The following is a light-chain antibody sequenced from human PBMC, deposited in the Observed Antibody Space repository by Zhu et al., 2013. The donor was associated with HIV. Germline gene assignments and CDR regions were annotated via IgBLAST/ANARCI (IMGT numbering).Light chain of an antibody. CDR2: GAS. Sequence: EIVLTQSPGSLSLSPGERATLSCRATQSVTSSLLAWYQQKPGQAPRLLIYGASSRATGIPVRFSGSGSGTDFTLTISRLEPEDFAVYYCQQYGSSPLYTFGQGTKVEIK. CDR1: QSVTSSL. V-gene: IGKV3-20*01. J-gene: IGKJ2*01. CDR3: QQYGSSPLYT.